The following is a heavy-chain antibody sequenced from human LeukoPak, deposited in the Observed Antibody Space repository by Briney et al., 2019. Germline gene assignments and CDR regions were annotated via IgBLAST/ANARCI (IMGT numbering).Heavy chain of an antibody. D-gene: IGHD2-15*01. CDR1: GGSFSGYY. Sequence: SEALSLTCAVYGGSFSGYYWSWIRQPPGKGLEWIGEINHSGSTNYNPSLKSRVTISVDTSKNQFSLKLSSVTAADTAVYHCASSEYCSGGSCYSRPDYWGQGTLVTVSS. CDR2: INHSGST. CDR3: ASSEYCSGGSCYSRPDY. J-gene: IGHJ4*02. V-gene: IGHV4-34*01.